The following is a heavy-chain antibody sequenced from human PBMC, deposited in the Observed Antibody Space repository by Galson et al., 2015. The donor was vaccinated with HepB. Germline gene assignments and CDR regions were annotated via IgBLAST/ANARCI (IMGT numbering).Heavy chain of an antibody. J-gene: IGHJ4*02. V-gene: IGHV1-2*04. Sequence: SVKVSCKASGYTFTSYYMHWVRQAPGQGLEWMGWINPNSGGTNYAQKFQGWVTMTRDTSISTAYMELSRLRSDDTAVYYCARGYCSGGSCYYVLDYWGQGTLVTVSS. D-gene: IGHD2-15*01. CDR2: INPNSGGT. CDR1: GYTFTSYY. CDR3: ARGYCSGGSCYYVLDY.